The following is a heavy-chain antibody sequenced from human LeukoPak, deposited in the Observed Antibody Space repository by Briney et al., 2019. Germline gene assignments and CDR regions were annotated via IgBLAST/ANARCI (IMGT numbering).Heavy chain of an antibody. J-gene: IGHJ4*02. CDR3: ATLKGWYGEGCFDC. CDR2: IYPVGRT. V-gene: IGHV3-53*01. CDR1: GVTVSSIY. Sequence: GGSLRLSCAASGVTVSSIYMGWVRQAPGKALDWVSVIYPVGRTYYTESVKGRFTISRDSSENSLFLQMNSLRAEDTAVYYCATLKGWYGEGCFDCWGQGTLVTVSS. D-gene: IGHD3-10*01.